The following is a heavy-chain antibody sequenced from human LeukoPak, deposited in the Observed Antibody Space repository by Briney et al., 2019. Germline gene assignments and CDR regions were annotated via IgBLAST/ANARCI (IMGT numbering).Heavy chain of an antibody. CDR2: INTDGGST. Sequence: GGSLRLSCAASGFTFSSYAMSWVRQAPGKGPVWVSRINTDGGSTTYADSVEGRFTISRDNAKNTLYLQMNSLRAEDTAVYYCARGPLRYSDWLLSGDDAFDIWGQGTMVTVSS. V-gene: IGHV3-74*01. CDR3: ARGPLRYSDWLLSGDDAFDI. D-gene: IGHD3-9*01. J-gene: IGHJ3*02. CDR1: GFTFSSYA.